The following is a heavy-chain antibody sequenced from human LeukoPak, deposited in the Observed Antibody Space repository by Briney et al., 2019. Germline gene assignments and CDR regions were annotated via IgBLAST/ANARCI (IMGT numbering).Heavy chain of an antibody. Sequence: SETLSLTCTVSGDSISSGDYYWSWIRQPAGKGLEWIGRIPSSGSTNYNPSLKSRVTISVDTSKNQFSLKLSSVTAADTAVYYCARGLGYSYGPLDYWGQGTLVTVSS. V-gene: IGHV4-61*02. J-gene: IGHJ4*02. CDR2: IPSSGST. CDR3: ARGLGYSYGPLDY. CDR1: GDSISSGDYY. D-gene: IGHD5-18*01.